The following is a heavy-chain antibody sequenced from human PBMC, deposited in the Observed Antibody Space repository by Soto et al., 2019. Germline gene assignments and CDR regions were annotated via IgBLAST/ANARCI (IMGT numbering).Heavy chain of an antibody. CDR1: GFTFSDYY. J-gene: IGHJ3*02. CDR3: ARRNIMVRGVISISPAPDAFDI. V-gene: IGHV3-11*06. CDR2: ISSSSSYT. Sequence: GSLRLSCAASGFTFSDYYMSWIRQAPGKGLEWVSYISSSSSYTNYADSVKGRFTISRDNAKNSLYLQMNSLRAEDTAVYYCARRNIMVRGVISISPAPDAFDIWGQGTMVTVSS. D-gene: IGHD3-10*01.